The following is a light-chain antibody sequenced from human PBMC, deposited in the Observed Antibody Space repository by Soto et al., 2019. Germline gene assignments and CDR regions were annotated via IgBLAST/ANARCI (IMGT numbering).Light chain of an antibody. J-gene: IGKJ1*01. V-gene: IGKV1-39*01. Sequence: DIQMTKSPSSLSASVGDRVTITCRASQSIASYLNWYQQKPGKAPKLLIYAASSLQSGVPSTFSGGGSGTDFTLTISSLQPEDFATYHCQQSYSSPWTFGQGTKVEIK. CDR2: AAS. CDR1: QSIASY. CDR3: QQSYSSPWT.